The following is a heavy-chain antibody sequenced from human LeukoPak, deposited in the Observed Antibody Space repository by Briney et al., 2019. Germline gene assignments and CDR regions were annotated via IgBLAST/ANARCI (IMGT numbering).Heavy chain of an antibody. CDR2: IIPILGIA. CDR1: GGTFSSYA. Sequence: GASVTVSCKASGGTFSSYAISWVRQAPGQGLEWMGRIIPILGIANYAQKFQGRVTITADKSTSTAYMELSSLRSEDTAVYYCARAPPGASGWYERALDYWGQGTLVTVSS. CDR3: ARAPPGASGWYERALDY. V-gene: IGHV1-69*04. J-gene: IGHJ4*02. D-gene: IGHD6-19*01.